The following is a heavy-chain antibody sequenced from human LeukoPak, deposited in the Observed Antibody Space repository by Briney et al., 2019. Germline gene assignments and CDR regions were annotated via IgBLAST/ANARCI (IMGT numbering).Heavy chain of an antibody. Sequence: SETLSLTCTVSGGSISSGSYYWSWIRQPAGKGLEWIVRIYTSGSTNYNPSLTSRVTISVDTSKNQFSLKLSSVTAADTAVYYCARDTIVTTEAFDIWGQGTMVTVSS. J-gene: IGHJ3*02. D-gene: IGHD4-17*01. V-gene: IGHV4-61*02. CDR3: ARDTIVTTEAFDI. CDR2: IYTSGST. CDR1: GGSISSGSYY.